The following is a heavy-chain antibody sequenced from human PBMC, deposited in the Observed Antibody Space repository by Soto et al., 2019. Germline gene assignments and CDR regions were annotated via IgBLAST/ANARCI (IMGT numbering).Heavy chain of an antibody. CDR2: IYPGDSDT. Sequence: PGESLKISCKGSGYSFTSYWIGWVRQMPGKGLEWMGIIYPGDSDTRYSPSFQGQVTISADKSISTAYLQWSSLKASDTAMYYCARQARIVGATTGTFGAFDIWGQGTMVTVSS. CDR1: GYSFTSYW. D-gene: IGHD1-26*01. J-gene: IGHJ3*02. CDR3: ARQARIVGATTGTFGAFDI. V-gene: IGHV5-51*01.